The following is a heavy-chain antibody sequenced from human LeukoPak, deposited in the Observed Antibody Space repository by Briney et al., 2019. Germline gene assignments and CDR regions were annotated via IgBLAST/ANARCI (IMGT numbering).Heavy chain of an antibody. V-gene: IGHV3-7*01. CDR1: GFTFSSYW. J-gene: IGHJ6*02. CDR2: IKQDGSEK. Sequence: PGGSLRLSCAASGFTFSSYWMSWVRHAPGKGLEWVANIKQDGSEKYYVDSVKGRFTISRDNAKNTLYLQMNSLRVEDTAVYYCARDTIAAAGHFYYYGMDVWGQGTTVTVS. D-gene: IGHD6-13*01. CDR3: ARDTIAAAGHFYYYGMDV.